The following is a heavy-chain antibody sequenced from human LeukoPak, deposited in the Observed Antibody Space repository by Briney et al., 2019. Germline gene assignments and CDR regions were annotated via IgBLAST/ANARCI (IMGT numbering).Heavy chain of an antibody. CDR1: GYTFTNYY. J-gene: IGHJ4*02. D-gene: IGHD6-19*01. CDR3: AREMDSNGCFDD. V-gene: IGHV1-2*02. Sequence: ASVKVSCKASGYTFTNYYIHWVRQAPGQGLEWMGWINPNNSDTNYAQKFHGRVTMTRDMSTSTVYMELSSVRSDDTAVYYCAREMDSNGCFDDWGQGTLVTVSS. CDR2: INPNNSDT.